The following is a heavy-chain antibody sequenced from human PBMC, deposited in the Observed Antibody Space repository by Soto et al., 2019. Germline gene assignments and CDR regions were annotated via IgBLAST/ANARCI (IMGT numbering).Heavy chain of an antibody. J-gene: IGHJ6*02. CDR2: IYPGDSDT. CDR1: GYSLTSYW. Sequence: GESLKISCKGSGYSLTSYWLGWVRQIPWKGLEWMGLIYPGDSDTRYSPSFQGQVTISDDKSISTAYLQWSSLKASDTAMYYCASSGYRYGYAYYYYYGMDVWAPGPSVTVSS. CDR3: ASSGYRYGYAYYYYYGMDV. V-gene: IGHV5-51*01. D-gene: IGHD5-18*01.